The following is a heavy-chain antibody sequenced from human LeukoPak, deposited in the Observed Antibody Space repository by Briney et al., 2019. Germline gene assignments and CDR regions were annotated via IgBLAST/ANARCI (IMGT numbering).Heavy chain of an antibody. CDR3: AKDLKYSSMRRLLAIHWYFDL. CDR2: ISGSGGST. V-gene: IGHV3-23*01. J-gene: IGHJ2*01. Sequence: GGSLRLSCAASGFTFSSYAMSWVRQAPGKGLEWVSAISGSGGSTYYADSVKGRLTISRDNSKNTLYLQMNSLRAEDTAVYYCAKDLKYSSMRRLLAIHWYFDLWGRGTLVTVSS. CDR1: GFTFSSYA. D-gene: IGHD6-19*01.